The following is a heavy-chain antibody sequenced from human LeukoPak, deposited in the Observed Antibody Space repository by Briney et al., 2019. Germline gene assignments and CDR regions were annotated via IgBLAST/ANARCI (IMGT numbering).Heavy chain of an antibody. CDR2: IHRSGSP. D-gene: IGHD1-14*01. Sequence: SETLSLTCTVSLDSTTSNFWSWVRQPPGKGLEWIGEIHRSGSPNYNPSLQSRVTISIDRSRNQVVLELSSVTAADTAVYYCAREILGGFNPGAYWGQGILVTVSS. V-gene: IGHV4-4*02. CDR1: LDSTTSNF. J-gene: IGHJ4*02. CDR3: AREILGGFNPGAY.